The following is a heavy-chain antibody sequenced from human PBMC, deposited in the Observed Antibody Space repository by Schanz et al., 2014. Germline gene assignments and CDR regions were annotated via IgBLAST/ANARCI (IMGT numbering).Heavy chain of an antibody. CDR2: INSGSNAI. CDR1: GFTFSTYN. CDR3: VRDLGARFYGMDV. Sequence: EVQLVESGGGLVKPGGSLRLSCAASGFTFSTYNMNWVRQTPGKGLEWVAYINSGSNAIYYAESVRGRFTISRDNAKSSLSLHMNSLRDEDTAVYYCVRDLGARFYGMDVWGQGTTVTVSS. D-gene: IGHD2-15*01. V-gene: IGHV3-48*02. J-gene: IGHJ6*02.